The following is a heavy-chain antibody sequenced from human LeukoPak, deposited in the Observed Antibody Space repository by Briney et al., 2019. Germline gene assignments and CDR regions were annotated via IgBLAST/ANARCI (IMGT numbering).Heavy chain of an antibody. J-gene: IGHJ4*02. D-gene: IGHD7-27*01. Sequence: PSETLSLTCTVSGGSISSSYWSWIRQPPGKGLEWIGYIYYSGSANYNPSLKSRVTISADTSKNQFSLKLYSVTAADTAVYYCATRKLGNDYWGQGTLVTVSS. V-gene: IGHV4-59*01. CDR2: IYYSGSA. CDR3: ATRKLGNDY. CDR1: GGSISSSY.